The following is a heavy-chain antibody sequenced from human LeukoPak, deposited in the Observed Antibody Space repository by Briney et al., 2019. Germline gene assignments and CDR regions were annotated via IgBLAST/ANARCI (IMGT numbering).Heavy chain of an antibody. CDR3: AREPYSGYDRYFDY. CDR1: GGSISSYY. D-gene: IGHD5-12*01. Sequence: SETLSLTCTVSGGSISSYYWSWIRQPAGKGLEWIGRIYTSGSTYYNPSLKSRVTISVDTSKNQFSLKLSSVTAADTAVYYCAREPYSGYDRYFDYWGQGTLVTVSS. J-gene: IGHJ4*02. V-gene: IGHV4-4*07. CDR2: IYTSGST.